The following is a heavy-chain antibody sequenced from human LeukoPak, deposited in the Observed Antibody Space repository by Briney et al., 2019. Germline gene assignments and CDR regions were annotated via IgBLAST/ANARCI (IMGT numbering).Heavy chain of an antibody. V-gene: IGHV4-38-2*02. CDR3: ARDTGGNYY. D-gene: IGHD4-23*01. Sequence: SETLSLTCAVSGYSISSGYYWGWIRQPPGKGLEWIGSIYHSGSTYYNPSLKSRVTVSVDTSKNQLSLKLSSVTAADTAVYYCARDTGGNYYWGQGTLVTVSS. CDR2: IYHSGST. J-gene: IGHJ4*02. CDR1: GYSISSGYY.